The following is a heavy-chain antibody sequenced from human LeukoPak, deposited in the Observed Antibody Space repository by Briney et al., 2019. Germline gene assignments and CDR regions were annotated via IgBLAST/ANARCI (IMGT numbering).Heavy chain of an antibody. CDR2: INWNGGST. CDR1: GFTFDDYG. J-gene: IGHJ4*02. V-gene: IGHV3-20*04. D-gene: IGHD3-22*01. Sequence: GGSLRLSCAASGFTFDDYGMSWVRQAPGKGLEWVSGINWNGGSTGYADSVKGRFTISRDNAKNSLYLQMNSLRAEDTALYYCARGDLYDSSGYYSLVDYWGQGTLVTVSS. CDR3: ARGDLYDSSGYYSLVDY.